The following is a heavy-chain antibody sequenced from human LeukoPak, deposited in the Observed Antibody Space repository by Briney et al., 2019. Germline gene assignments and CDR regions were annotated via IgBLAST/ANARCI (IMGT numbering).Heavy chain of an antibody. CDR2: INPSGDDT. Sequence: ASVKVSCKASGYTFSSYYTHWVRRAPGQGLEWMGIINPSGDDTIYAQKFQGRVTMTRDTSTSTVYMELSSLRPEDTAVYYCARAPDITIDYWGQGTLVTVSS. CDR3: ARAPDITIDY. CDR1: GYTFSSYY. V-gene: IGHV1-46*01. D-gene: IGHD3-3*02. J-gene: IGHJ4*02.